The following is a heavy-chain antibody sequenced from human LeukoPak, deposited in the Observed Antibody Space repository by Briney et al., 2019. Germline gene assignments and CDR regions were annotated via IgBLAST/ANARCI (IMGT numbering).Heavy chain of an antibody. CDR3: ARISRFCGGDCYSYFDI. CDR2: ITSRNV. CDR1: GFTFDDYA. D-gene: IGHD2-21*02. Sequence: GGSLRLSCVASGFTFDDYAMNWVRQAPGKGLEWISSITSRNVKYADSVRGRFTISRDNSKNTLSLQMNSLRAEDTAVFYCARISRFCGGDCYSYFDIWGQGTLVTVSS. J-gene: IGHJ4*02. V-gene: IGHV3-23*01.